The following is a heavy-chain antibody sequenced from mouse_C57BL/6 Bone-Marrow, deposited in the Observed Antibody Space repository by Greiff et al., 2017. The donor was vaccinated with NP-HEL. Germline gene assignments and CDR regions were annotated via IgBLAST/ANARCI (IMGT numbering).Heavy chain of an antibody. Sequence: EVQLVESGGGLVKPGGSLKLSCAASGFTFSSYTMSWVRQTPEKRLEWVATISGGGGNTYYPDSVKGRFTISRDNAKNTLYLQMSSLRSEDTALYYCARHDTTVVEDAMDYWGQGTSVTVSS. J-gene: IGHJ4*01. CDR1: GFTFSSYT. V-gene: IGHV5-9*01. CDR2: ISGGGGNT. D-gene: IGHD1-1*01. CDR3: ARHDTTVVEDAMDY.